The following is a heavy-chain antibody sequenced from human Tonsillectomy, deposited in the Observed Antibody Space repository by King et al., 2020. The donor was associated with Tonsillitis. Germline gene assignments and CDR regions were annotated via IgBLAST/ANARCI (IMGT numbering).Heavy chain of an antibody. CDR3: GKSYGGNSNGLDY. CDR1: GFTFSTYG. Sequence: QLVQSGGGVVQPGRSLRLSCAASGFTFSTYGMHWVRQAPGKGLEWVAVISYDGSTKYYADSVKGRFTISRDNSKNTLYLQMNGLRAEDTAVYYCGKSYGGNSNGLDYWGQGTLVTVSS. V-gene: IGHV3-30*18. CDR2: ISYDGSTK. J-gene: IGHJ4*02. D-gene: IGHD4-23*01.